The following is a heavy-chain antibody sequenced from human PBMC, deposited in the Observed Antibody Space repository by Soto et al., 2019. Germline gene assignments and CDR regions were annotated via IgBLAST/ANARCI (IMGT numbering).Heavy chain of an antibody. CDR3: ASDPWGMATIRYQFDY. CDR2: ISAYNGNT. V-gene: IGHV1-18*01. Sequence: ASVKVSCKASGYTFTSYGISWVRQAPGQGLEGMGWISAYNGNTNYAQKLQGRVTMTTDTSTSTAYMELRSLRSDDTAVYYCASDPWGMATIRYQFDYWGQGTLVTVSS. CDR1: GYTFTSYG. J-gene: IGHJ4*02. D-gene: IGHD5-12*01.